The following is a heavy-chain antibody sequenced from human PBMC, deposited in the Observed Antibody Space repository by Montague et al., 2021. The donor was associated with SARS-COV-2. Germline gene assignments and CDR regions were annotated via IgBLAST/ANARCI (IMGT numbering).Heavy chain of an antibody. CDR3: ARSHELWFGENPQGPGAFDX. V-gene: IGHV3-21*01. CDR1: GFTFSSYS. CDR2: ISSSSSYI. D-gene: IGHD3-10*01. Sequence: SLRLSCAASGFTFSSYSMNWVRQAPRKGLEWVSSISSSSSYIYYADSVKGRFTISRDNAKNSLYLQMNSLRAEDTAVYYCARSHELWFGENPQGPGAFDXWGQGTMVTVSS. J-gene: IGHJ3*02.